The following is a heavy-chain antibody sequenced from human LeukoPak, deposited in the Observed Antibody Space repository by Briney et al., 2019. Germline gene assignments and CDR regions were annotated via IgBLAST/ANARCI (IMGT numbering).Heavy chain of an antibody. Sequence: SGESLKISCKGSGYSFTSYWIGWVRQMPGKGLEWMGIIYPGDSDTRYSPSFQGQVTISADKSISTAYLQWSSLKASDTAMYYCARRQRRDPNYYGSGSYYPLPRAFDIWGQGTMVTVSS. CDR1: GYSFTSYW. CDR3: ARRQRRDPNYYGSGSYYPLPRAFDI. J-gene: IGHJ3*02. CDR2: IYPGDSDT. D-gene: IGHD3-10*01. V-gene: IGHV5-51*01.